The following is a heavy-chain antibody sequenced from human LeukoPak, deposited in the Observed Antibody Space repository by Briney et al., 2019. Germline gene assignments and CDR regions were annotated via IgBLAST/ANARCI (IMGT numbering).Heavy chain of an antibody. CDR1: GFTFSDYT. J-gene: IGHJ5*02. V-gene: IGHV3-69-1*01. CDR2: IKSSSDT. CDR3: ATDPVPRMFRSGWYPWFDP. Sequence: GGSLRLSCAASGFTFSDYTMNWVRQAPGKGLEWVSSIKSSSDTYYPDSVKGRFTISRDNAKNSLYLQMSSLGAEDTAVYYCATDPVPRMFRSGWYPWFDPWGQGTLVTVSS. D-gene: IGHD6-19*01.